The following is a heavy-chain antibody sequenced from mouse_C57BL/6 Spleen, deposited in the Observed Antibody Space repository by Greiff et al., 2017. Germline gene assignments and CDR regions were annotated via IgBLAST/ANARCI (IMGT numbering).Heavy chain of an antibody. J-gene: IGHJ2*01. D-gene: IGHD4-1*01. V-gene: IGHV5-4*01. CDR2: ISDGGSYT. CDR3: ASLTGGRDY. CDR1: GFTFSSYA. Sequence: EVQLQESGGGLVKPGGSLKLSCAASGFTFSSYAMSWVRQTPEKRLEWVATISDGGSYTYYPDNVKGRFTISRDNAKNNLYLQMSHLKSEDTAMYYCASLTGGRDYWGQGTTLTVSS.